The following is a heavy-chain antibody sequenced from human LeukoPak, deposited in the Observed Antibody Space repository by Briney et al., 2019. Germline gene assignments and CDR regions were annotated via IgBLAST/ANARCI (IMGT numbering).Heavy chain of an antibody. CDR2: ISATGDNT. CDR1: GFTFTTYG. V-gene: IGHV3-23*01. D-gene: IGHD3/OR15-3a*01. J-gene: IGHJ4*02. Sequence: PGRSLRLSCAASGFTFTTYGMSWVRQAPGKGLQWVTTISATGDNTYYADSVKGRFTISRDNSKNTLYLQMNSLRAEDTAVYYCAKTRTGYYSQLDYWGQGTLVTVSS. CDR3: AKTRTGYYSQLDY.